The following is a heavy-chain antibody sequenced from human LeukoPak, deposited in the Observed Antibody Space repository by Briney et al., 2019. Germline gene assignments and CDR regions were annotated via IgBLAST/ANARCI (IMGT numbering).Heavy chain of an antibody. CDR3: ARAQRNRGSYRFEY. CDR2: ITGNNGNT. Sequence: ASLKVSCKTSGYTFSDYGICWVRPAPGQGLGWVGWITGNNGNTNYAPSLQGRVTMTTDTSTNTVYMELTSLKSDDTAVYYCARAQRNRGSYRFEYWGQGTLVTVSS. D-gene: IGHD1-26*01. V-gene: IGHV1-18*01. CDR1: GYTFSDYG. J-gene: IGHJ4*02.